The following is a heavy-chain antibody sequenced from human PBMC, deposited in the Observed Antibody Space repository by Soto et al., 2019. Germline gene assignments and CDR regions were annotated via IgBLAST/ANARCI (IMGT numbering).Heavy chain of an antibody. D-gene: IGHD6-13*01. V-gene: IGHV4-59*08. Sequence: PSETLSLTCTVSGGSISSYYWSWIRQPPGKGLEWIGYIYYSGSTNYNPSLRSRVTISLDTSKSQFSLRLSSVTAADTAVYYCARLSREAAAGFDSWGQGTLVTVSS. CDR2: IYYSGST. CDR3: ARLSREAAAGFDS. CDR1: GGSISSYY. J-gene: IGHJ4*02.